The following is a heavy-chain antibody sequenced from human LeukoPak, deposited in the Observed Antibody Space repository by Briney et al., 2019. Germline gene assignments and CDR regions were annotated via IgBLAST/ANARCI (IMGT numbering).Heavy chain of an antibody. V-gene: IGHV3-21*01. CDR2: ISSSSSYI. CDR3: ARDKHSSGLIDY. J-gene: IGHJ4*02. CDR1: GFTFSSYS. Sequence: PEGSLRLSCAASGFTFSSYSMNWVRQAPGKGLEWVSSISSSSSYIYYADSVKGRFTISRDNAKNSLYLQMNSLRAGDTAVYYCARDKHSSGLIDYWGQGTLVTVSS. D-gene: IGHD6-19*01.